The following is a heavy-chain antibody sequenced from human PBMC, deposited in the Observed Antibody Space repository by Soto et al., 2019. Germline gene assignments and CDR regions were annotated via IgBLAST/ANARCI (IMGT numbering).Heavy chain of an antibody. CDR1: GFTFSDYY. D-gene: IGHD6-19*01. CDR2: ISSSGSTI. V-gene: IGHV3-11*01. J-gene: IGHJ4*02. Sequence: QVQLVESGGGLVKPGGSLRLSCAASGFTFSDYYMSWIRQAPGKGLEWVSYISSSGSTIYYADSVKGRFTISRDNAKNSLDLQMSSRRAEDTAVYYCARDSPIHSSGHPAYFDYWGEGSLVTVSS. CDR3: ARDSPIHSSGHPAYFDY.